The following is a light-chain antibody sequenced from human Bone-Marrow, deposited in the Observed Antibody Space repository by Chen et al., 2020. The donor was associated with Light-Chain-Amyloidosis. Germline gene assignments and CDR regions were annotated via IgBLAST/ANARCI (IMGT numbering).Light chain of an antibody. V-gene: IGLV1-36*01. CDR2: YDD. CDR1: SSNIGNNA. J-gene: IGLJ3*02. CDR3: QSYDRSLSGSV. Sequence: QSVLTQPPSVFEAPRQRVTISCSGSSSNIGNNAVNWYQQLPGKAPKLLIYYDDLLPSGVSDRFSGSKSGTSASLAISGLQAEDEADYYCQSYDRSLSGSVFGGGTKLTVL.